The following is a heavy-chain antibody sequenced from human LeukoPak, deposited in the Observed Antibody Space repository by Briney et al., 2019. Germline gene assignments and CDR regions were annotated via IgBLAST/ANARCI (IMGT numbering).Heavy chain of an antibody. Sequence: GGSLRLSCAASGFTFSSYAMSWVRQAPGKGLEWVSAISGSGGSTYYADSVKGRFTISRDNSKNTLYLQMNSLRAEDTAAYYCVYDFWSGYYMDYWGQGTLVTVSS. V-gene: IGHV3-23*01. CDR2: ISGSGGST. D-gene: IGHD3-3*01. CDR1: GFTFSSYA. CDR3: VYDFWSGYYMDY. J-gene: IGHJ4*02.